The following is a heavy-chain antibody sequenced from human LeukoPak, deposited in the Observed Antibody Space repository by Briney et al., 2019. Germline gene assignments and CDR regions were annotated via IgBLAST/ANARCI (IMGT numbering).Heavy chain of an antibody. D-gene: IGHD2-2*01. V-gene: IGHV4-34*01. CDR2: INHSGST. J-gene: IGHJ4*02. CDR3: ARMPYYFDY. CDR1: GGSFSGYY. Sequence: SETLSLTCAVYGGSFSGYYWSWIRQPPGKGLEWIGEINHSGSTNYNPSLKSRVTISVDTSKNQFSLKLGSVTAADTAVYYCARMPYYFDYWGQGTLVTVSS.